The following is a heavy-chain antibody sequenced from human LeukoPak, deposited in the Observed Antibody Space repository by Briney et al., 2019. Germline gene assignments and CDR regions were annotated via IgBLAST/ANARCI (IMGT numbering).Heavy chain of an antibody. Sequence: PSETLSLTCAVYGGSFSGYYWCWIRQPPGKGLEWIGEINHSGSTNYNPSLKSRVTISVDTSKNQFSLKLSSVTAADTAVYYCARGRGSVVVPAAILASFDPWGQGTLVTVSS. CDR1: GGSFSGYY. D-gene: IGHD2-2*02. V-gene: IGHV4-34*01. CDR3: ARGRGSVVVPAAILASFDP. J-gene: IGHJ5*02. CDR2: INHSGST.